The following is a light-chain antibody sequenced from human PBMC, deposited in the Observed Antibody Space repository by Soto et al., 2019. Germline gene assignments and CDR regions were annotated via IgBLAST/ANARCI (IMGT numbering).Light chain of an antibody. V-gene: IGLV1-40*01. J-gene: IGLJ1*01. CDR1: KSNNGGGYD. CDR3: QSYDSSLSACYV. Sequence: ALKRPAPGLGGPGEGGNILRTGNKSNNGGGYDVHWYQQLPGTAPKLLIYGNSNRPSGVPDRFSGSKSGTSASLAITGLQAEDEADYYCQSYDSSLSACYVFGTGTKVTVL. CDR2: GNS.